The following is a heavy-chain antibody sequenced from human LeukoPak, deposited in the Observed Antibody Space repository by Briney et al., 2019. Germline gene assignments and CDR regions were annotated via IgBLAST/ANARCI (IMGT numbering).Heavy chain of an antibody. J-gene: IGHJ4*02. D-gene: IGHD3-10*01. Sequence: GGSLRLSCAASGFTFSSYWMSWVRQAPGKGLEWVANIKQDGSEKYYVDSVKGRFTISRDNAKNSLYLQMNSLRAEDTAVYYCARVRITMVRGVIITQMRYFDYWGQGTLVTVSS. CDR2: IKQDGSEK. CDR3: ARVRITMVRGVIITQMRYFDY. V-gene: IGHV3-7*01. CDR1: GFTFSSYW.